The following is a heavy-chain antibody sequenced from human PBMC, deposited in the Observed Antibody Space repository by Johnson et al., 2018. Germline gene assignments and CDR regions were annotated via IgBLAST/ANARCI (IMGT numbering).Heavy chain of an antibody. D-gene: IGHD4-23*01. CDR2: IKSKTDGGTT. Sequence: VQLVESGGGLVKPGGSLRLSCAASGFTFSNAWMNWVRQAPGKGLEWVGRIKSKTDGGTTDYAAPVKGRFTISRDDSKNTLYLQMNSLKTEDTAVDYCNTGKVVTPYYSYYYNMDVWAKGPRSPSP. V-gene: IGHV3-15*07. CDR3: NTGKVVTPYYSYYYNMDV. CDR1: GFTFSNAW. J-gene: IGHJ6*03.